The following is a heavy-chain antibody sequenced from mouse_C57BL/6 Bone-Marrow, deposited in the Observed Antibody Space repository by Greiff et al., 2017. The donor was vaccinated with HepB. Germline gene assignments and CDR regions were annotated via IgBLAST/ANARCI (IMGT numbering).Heavy chain of an antibody. CDR3: ARRSNAMDY. J-gene: IGHJ4*01. V-gene: IGHV14-3*01. Sequence: EVQLQQPVAELVRPGASVKLSCTASGFNFKNTYMHWVKQRPEQGLEWIGRIDPANGNTKYDPKFQGKATITVDTSSNTAYLQLSSLTSEDTAIYYCARRSNAMDYWGQGTSVTVSS. CDR2: IDPANGNT. CDR1: GFNFKNTY.